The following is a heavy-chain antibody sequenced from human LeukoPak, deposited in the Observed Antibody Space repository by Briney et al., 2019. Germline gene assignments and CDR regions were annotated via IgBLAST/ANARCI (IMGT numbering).Heavy chain of an antibody. D-gene: IGHD4-17*01. CDR1: GFIFSSSG. J-gene: IGHJ4*02. V-gene: IGHV3-30*02. CDR2: IRYDGSYN. Sequence: GGSLRLSCAASGFIFSSSGMNWVRQAPGKGLEWVAFIRYDGSYNYYADSVKGRFTISRDSSKKTLYLQMNSLRVEDTAVYYCAKAMTTVTPFDYWGQGTLVTVSS. CDR3: AKAMTTVTPFDY.